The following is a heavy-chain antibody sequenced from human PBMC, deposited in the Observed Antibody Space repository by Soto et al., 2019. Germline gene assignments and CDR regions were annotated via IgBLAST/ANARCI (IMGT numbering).Heavy chain of an antibody. Sequence: QVQLVESGGGVVQPGRSLRLSCAASGFTFSSYAMHWVRQAPGKGLEWVAVISYDGSNKYYADSVKGRFTISRDNSKNTLYLQMNSLRAEDTAVYYCVRASIVVAKGYYFDYWGQGTLVTVSS. CDR2: ISYDGSNK. CDR3: VRASIVVAKGYYFDY. V-gene: IGHV3-30-3*01. D-gene: IGHD3-22*01. CDR1: GFTFSSYA. J-gene: IGHJ4*02.